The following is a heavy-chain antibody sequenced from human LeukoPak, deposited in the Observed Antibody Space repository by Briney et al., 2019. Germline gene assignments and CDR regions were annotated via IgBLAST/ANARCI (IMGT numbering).Heavy chain of an antibody. J-gene: IGHJ5*02. CDR1: GGSISSDGNY. CDR3: ARELADDLRFDP. D-gene: IGHD3-16*01. V-gene: IGHV4-31*03. CDR2: IYYSGTT. Sequence: SETLSLTCTVSGGSISSDGNYWSWIRHHQGRGLEWIGYIYYSGTTYYNPSLKSRVTISVDTSKNQFSMKLSSVTAADTAVYYCARELADDLRFDPWGQGTLVTVSS.